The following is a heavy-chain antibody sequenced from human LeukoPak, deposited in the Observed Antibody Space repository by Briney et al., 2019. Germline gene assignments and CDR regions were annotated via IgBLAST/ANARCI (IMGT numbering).Heavy chain of an antibody. CDR3: ARWCSSDICYTPVVY. D-gene: IGHD2-2*02. Sequence: GGSLRLSCAASGFTFSSYWMSWVRQAPGKGLEWVANINQDGSEKYYVDSVTGRFTISRDNAKNSLYLQMNSLRAEETAVYYCARWCSSDICYTPVVYWGQGTLVTVSS. V-gene: IGHV3-7*01. CDR1: GFTFSSYW. CDR2: INQDGSEK. J-gene: IGHJ4*02.